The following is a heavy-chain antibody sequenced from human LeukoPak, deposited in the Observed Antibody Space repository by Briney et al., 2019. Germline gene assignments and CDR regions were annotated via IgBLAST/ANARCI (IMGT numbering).Heavy chain of an antibody. J-gene: IGHJ4*02. CDR1: EFTFSDYW. CDR2: IYSGGYT. Sequence: TGGSLRLSCVASEFTFSDYWMNWVRQAPGKGLEWVSVIYSGGYTHYADSVQGRFTISRHISENTLYLQMNSLRPEDTALYYCARDSGDDTTGYMGWGYWGQGALVTVSS. V-gene: IGHV3-53*04. D-gene: IGHD3-9*01. CDR3: ARDSGDDTTGYMGWGY.